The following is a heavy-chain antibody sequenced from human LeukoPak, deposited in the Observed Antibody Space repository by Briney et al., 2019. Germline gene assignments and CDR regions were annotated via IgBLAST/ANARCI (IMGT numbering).Heavy chain of an antibody. V-gene: IGHV3-64D*06. Sequence: PGGSLRLSCSASGFTFNRFYLHWVRQAPGKGLEFVSHISSNGATTYDADSVKGRFTISRDNSKNTLYLQMSSLRADATAVYYCVKDRSIAAPNNDFFDSWGQGALVTVSS. CDR2: ISSNGATT. CDR3: VKDRSIAAPNNDFFDS. CDR1: GFTFNRFY. J-gene: IGHJ4*02. D-gene: IGHD6-6*01.